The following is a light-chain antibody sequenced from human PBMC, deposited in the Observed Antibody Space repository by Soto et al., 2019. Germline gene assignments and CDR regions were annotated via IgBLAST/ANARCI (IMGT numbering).Light chain of an antibody. CDR1: QGISNY. CDR3: KKYNSAPWT. J-gene: IGKJ1*01. CDR2: AAS. V-gene: IGKV1-27*01. Sequence: DIQMTQSPSSLSASVGDRVTITCRASQGISNYLAWYQQKPGKVPKLLIYAASTLQSGVPSRFSGSGSGTEFTLTISSLQPEDVATYYCKKYNSAPWTFGQGNKVEIK.